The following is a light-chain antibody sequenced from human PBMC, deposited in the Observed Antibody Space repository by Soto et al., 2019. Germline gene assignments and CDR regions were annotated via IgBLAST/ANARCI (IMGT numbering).Light chain of an antibody. CDR2: GAS. CDR3: QQYNNWPFT. V-gene: IGKV3-15*01. J-gene: IGKJ3*01. Sequence: EIVMTQSPATLSVSPGERATLSCRASQSISSNLAWYQQKPGQAPRLLIYGASTRATGIPATFSGSGSGTEFPSTISSLQSEDFAVYYCQQYNNWPFTFGPGTKVDIK. CDR1: QSISSN.